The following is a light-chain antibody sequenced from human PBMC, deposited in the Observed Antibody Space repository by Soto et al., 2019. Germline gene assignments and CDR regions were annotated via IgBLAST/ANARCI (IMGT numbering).Light chain of an antibody. V-gene: IGLV4-69*01. J-gene: IGLJ3*02. CDR3: QTWGVGLWV. Sequence: QLVLTQSPSASASLGASVKLTCTLSSGHSTYPIAWHQQQPQRGPRFLMRLNSDGSHTKGDGIPDRFSGSSSGAERYLTISSLQSEDEADYYCQTWGVGLWVFGGGTKLTVL. CDR2: LNSDGSH. CDR1: SGHSTYP.